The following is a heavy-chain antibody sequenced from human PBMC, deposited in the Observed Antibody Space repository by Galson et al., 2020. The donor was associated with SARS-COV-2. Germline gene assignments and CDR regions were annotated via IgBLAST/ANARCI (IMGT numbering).Heavy chain of an antibody. CDR2: INPSGGDT. J-gene: IGHJ4*02. CDR3: ARSGTYSSGWSYYFDY. CDR1: GYTFTNYY. Sequence: ASVKVSCKANGYTFTNYYLHWVRQAPGQGLEWMGVINPSGGDTTYAQKFQGRLTMTRDTSTSTVSMDLSRLRSEDTAVYFCARSGTYSSGWSYYFDYWGRGTLVTVSS. V-gene: IGHV1-46*01. D-gene: IGHD6-19*01.